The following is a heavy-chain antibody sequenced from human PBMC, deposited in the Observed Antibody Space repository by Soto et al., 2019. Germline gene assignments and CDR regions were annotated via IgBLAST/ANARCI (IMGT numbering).Heavy chain of an antibody. CDR2: INHSGST. V-gene: IGHV4-34*01. Sequence: SETLSLTCAVYGGSFSGYYWSWIRQPPGKGLEWIGEINHSGSTNYNPSLKSRVTIPVDTSKNQFSLKLSSVTAADTAVYCCARGGFNTMVRGVTKTGEFDYWGQGTLVTVSS. D-gene: IGHD3-10*01. J-gene: IGHJ4*02. CDR3: ARGGFNTMVRGVTKTGEFDY. CDR1: GGSFSGYY.